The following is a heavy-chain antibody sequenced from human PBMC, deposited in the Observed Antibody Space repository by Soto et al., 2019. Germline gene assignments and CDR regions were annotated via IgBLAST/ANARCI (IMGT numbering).Heavy chain of an antibody. D-gene: IGHD2-15*01. CDR1: GGSISSGDYY. J-gene: IGHJ4*02. V-gene: IGHV4-30-4*01. CDR3: ARVVGYCSGGSCYCLDY. Sequence: SETLSLTCTVSGGSISSGDYYWSWIRQPPGKGLEWIGYIYYSGSTYYNPSLKSRVTISVDTSKNQFSLKLSSVTAADTAVYYCARVVGYCSGGSCYCLDYWGQGTLVTVSS. CDR2: IYYSGST.